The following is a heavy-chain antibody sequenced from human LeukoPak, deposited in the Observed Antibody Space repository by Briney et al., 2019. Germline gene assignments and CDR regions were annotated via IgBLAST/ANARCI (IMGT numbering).Heavy chain of an antibody. V-gene: IGHV4-59*08. J-gene: IGHJ4*02. CDR1: GGSISGYY. D-gene: IGHD6-19*01. CDR3: ARHVEQWLTPFDY. CDR2: IYHSGST. Sequence: SETLSLTCTVSGGSISGYYWSWIRQPPGKGLEWIGYIYHSGSTIYNPSLKSRFTISVDPSKNQFSLKLTSVTAADTGVYYCARHVEQWLTPFDYWGQGTLVTVSS.